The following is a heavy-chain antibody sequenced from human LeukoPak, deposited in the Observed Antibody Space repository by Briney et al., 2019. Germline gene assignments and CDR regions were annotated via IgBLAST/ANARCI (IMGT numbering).Heavy chain of an antibody. D-gene: IGHD3-16*01. V-gene: IGHV4-39*01. J-gene: IGHJ4*02. CDR1: GGFISSSSYY. CDR2: IYYSGST. CDR3: ARQPRNSDYVWGSY. Sequence: PSETLSLTCTVSGGFISSSSYYWGWVRQPPGKGLEWIGSIYYSGSTYYSPSLESRVTISVDTSKNQFSLKLTSVTASDTAVYYCARQPRNSDYVWGSYWGQGTLVTVSS.